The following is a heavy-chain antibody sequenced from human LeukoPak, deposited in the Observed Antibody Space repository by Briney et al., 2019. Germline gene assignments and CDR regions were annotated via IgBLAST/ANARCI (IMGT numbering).Heavy chain of an antibody. J-gene: IGHJ3*02. D-gene: IGHD3-3*01. CDR3: ATTPLLRFLEWVDAFDI. CDR2: IYYSGST. V-gene: IGHV4-59*12. Sequence: SETLSLTCTVSGGSISSYYWSWIRQPPGKGLEWIGYIYYSGSTNYNPSLKSRVTISVDTSKNQFSLKLSSVTAADTAVYYCATTPLLRFLEWVDAFDIWGQGTMVTVSS. CDR1: GGSISSYY.